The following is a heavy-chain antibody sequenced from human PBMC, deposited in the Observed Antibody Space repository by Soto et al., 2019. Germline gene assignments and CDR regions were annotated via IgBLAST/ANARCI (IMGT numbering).Heavy chain of an antibody. CDR2: IWYDGSNK. CDR1: GFTFSSYG. V-gene: IGHV3-33*01. CDR3: ARVMITFGGVIVGDAFDI. J-gene: IGHJ3*02. Sequence: QVQLVESGGGVVQPGRSLRLSCAASGFTFSSYGMHWVRQAPGKGLEWVAVIWYDGSNKYYADSVKGRFTISRDNSKNTLYLQMNSLRAEDTAVYYCARVMITFGGVIVGDAFDIWGQGTMVTVSS. D-gene: IGHD3-16*02.